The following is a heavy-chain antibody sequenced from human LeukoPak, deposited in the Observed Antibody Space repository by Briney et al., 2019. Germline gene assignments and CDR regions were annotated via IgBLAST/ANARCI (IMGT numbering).Heavy chain of an antibody. V-gene: IGHV3-30*18. Sequence: GGSLRLSCAASGFTFSSYGMHWVRQAPGKGLEWVAVISYDGSNKYYADSAKSRFTISRDNSKNTLYLQMNSLRAEDTAVYYCANLAYYDSSYGMDVWGQGTTVTVSS. CDR2: ISYDGSNK. J-gene: IGHJ6*02. CDR1: GFTFSSYG. D-gene: IGHD3-3*01. CDR3: ANLAYYDSSYGMDV.